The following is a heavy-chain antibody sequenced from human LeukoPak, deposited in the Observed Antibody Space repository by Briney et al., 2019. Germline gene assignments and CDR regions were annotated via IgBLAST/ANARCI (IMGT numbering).Heavy chain of an antibody. CDR3: ARGHPSLAALLDAFDI. CDR2: INPNSGGT. D-gene: IGHD6-6*01. CDR1: GYTFTGYY. Sequence: SAVKVSCKASGYTFTGYYMHWVRQAPGQGLEWMGWINPNSGGTNYAQKFQGRVTMTRDTSISTAYMELSRMRSDDTAVYYCARGHPSLAALLDAFDIWGQGTMVTVSS. V-gene: IGHV1-2*02. J-gene: IGHJ3*02.